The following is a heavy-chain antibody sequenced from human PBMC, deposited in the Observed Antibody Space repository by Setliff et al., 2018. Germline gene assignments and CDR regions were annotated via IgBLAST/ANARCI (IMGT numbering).Heavy chain of an antibody. D-gene: IGHD6-6*01. J-gene: IGHJ6*03. CDR2: IYSSGGT. CDR3: ARDLYSSSSGGFYYYYYYYMDV. V-gene: IGHV4-61*09. Sequence: SETLSLTCSVSGGSISSGSYYWSWIRQPAGKGLEWIGHIYSSGGTNYNPSLKSRATISVDRSKNQFSLKLSSVIAADTAVYYCARDLYSSSSGGFYYYYYYYMDVWGKGTTVTVS. CDR1: GGSISSGSYY.